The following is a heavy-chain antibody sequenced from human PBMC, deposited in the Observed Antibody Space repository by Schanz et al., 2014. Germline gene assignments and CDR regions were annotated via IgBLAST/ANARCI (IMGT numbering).Heavy chain of an antibody. CDR2: IIPILGIV. V-gene: IGHV1-69*08. Sequence: QVQLVQSGAEVKKPGSSMKVSCKASGGTFNSYTINWVRQAPGQGLEWMGRIIPILGIVNYAQRFQDRVRITADKSTSTAYMELSSLRSDDTAVYYCAREVGLYDRGWFDPWGQGTLVIVSS. D-gene: IGHD3-22*01. CDR1: GGTFNSYT. CDR3: AREVGLYDRGWFDP. J-gene: IGHJ5*02.